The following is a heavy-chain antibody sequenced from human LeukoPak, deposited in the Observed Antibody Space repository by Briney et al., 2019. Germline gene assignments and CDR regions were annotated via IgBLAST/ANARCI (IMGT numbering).Heavy chain of an antibody. V-gene: IGHV1-69*04. CDR2: IIPILDMA. D-gene: IGHD4-11*01. Sequence: SVKVSCKASGGTFGTYAISWVRQAPGQGLEWMGRIIPILDMADYAQKFQGRVTITADKSTTTAYMELSSLRSEDTAIYYCARGMTTSSPFDYWGQGTLVTVSS. J-gene: IGHJ4*02. CDR1: GGTFGTYA. CDR3: ARGMTTSSPFDY.